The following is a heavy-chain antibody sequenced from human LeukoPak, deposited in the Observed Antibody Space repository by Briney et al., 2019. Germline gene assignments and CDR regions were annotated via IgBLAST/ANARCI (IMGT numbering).Heavy chain of an antibody. CDR2: ISAYNGNT. Sequence: ASVKVSCKASGYTFTSYGISWVRQAPGQGLEWMGWISAYNGNTNYAQKLQGRVTMTTDTSTSTAYMELRSLRSDDTAVYYCARGTTSYYYDSNGYYYFGYWGQGTLVTVSS. V-gene: IGHV1-18*01. J-gene: IGHJ4*02. D-gene: IGHD3-22*01. CDR3: ARGTTSYYYDSNGYYYFGY. CDR1: GYTFTSYG.